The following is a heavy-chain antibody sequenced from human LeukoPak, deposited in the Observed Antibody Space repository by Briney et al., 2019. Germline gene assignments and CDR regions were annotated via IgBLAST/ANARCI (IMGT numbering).Heavy chain of an antibody. CDR1: GYTFSSYG. J-gene: IGHJ5*02. Sequence: ASVKVSCKASGYTFSSYGISWVRQAPGQGLEWMGWVSGDNDDTNYAQKFKGRLTVTTDTSTSTAYMELRSLRSDDTAVYYCARDWEILTGIDCFDPCGQGTVVIVSS. V-gene: IGHV1-18*01. D-gene: IGHD3-9*01. CDR2: VSGDNDDT. CDR3: ARDWEILTGIDCFDP.